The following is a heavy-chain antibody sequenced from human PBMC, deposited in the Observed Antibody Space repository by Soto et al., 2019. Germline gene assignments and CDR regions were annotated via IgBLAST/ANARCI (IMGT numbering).Heavy chain of an antibody. Sequence: PWESLKISCKGSGYSFTSYWISWVRQMPGKGLEWMGRIDPSDSYTNYSPSFQGHVTISADKSISTAYLQWSSLKASDTAMYYCARRSIDWSGYFGTTTYYYYGMDVWGQGTTVTGSS. J-gene: IGHJ6*02. D-gene: IGHD3-3*01. CDR2: IDPSDSYT. V-gene: IGHV5-10-1*01. CDR1: GYSFTSYW. CDR3: ARRSIDWSGYFGTTTYYYYGMDV.